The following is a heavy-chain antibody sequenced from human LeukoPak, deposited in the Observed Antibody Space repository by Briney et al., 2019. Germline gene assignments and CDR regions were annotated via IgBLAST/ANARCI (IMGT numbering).Heavy chain of an antibody. J-gene: IGHJ4*02. Sequence: KPSETLSLTCAVSGYSISSGYYWGWIRQPPGKGLEWIGSIYQSGSTYYNPSLKSRATISLDTSKNQFSLKLSSVTAADTAVYYCARSYGSSWYKAHWGQGTLVTVSS. D-gene: IGHD6-13*01. CDR3: ARSYGSSWYKAH. CDR2: IYQSGST. CDR1: GYSISSGYY. V-gene: IGHV4-38-2*01.